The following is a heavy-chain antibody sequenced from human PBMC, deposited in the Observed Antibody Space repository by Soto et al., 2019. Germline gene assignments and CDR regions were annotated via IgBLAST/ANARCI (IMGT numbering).Heavy chain of an antibody. D-gene: IGHD5-12*01. CDR1: GYSFSNNW. V-gene: IGHV5-51*01. CDR3: ARPSGYASDYYYGIDV. J-gene: IGHJ6*02. Sequence: PGESLKISCKGSGYSFSNNWIGWVRQMPGKGLEWMGIIYPGDSDTRYAPSFQGQVTFSADRSISTAYLQWTSLKASDTAIYYCARPSGYASDYYYGIDVWGQGTTVTVSS. CDR2: IYPGDSDT.